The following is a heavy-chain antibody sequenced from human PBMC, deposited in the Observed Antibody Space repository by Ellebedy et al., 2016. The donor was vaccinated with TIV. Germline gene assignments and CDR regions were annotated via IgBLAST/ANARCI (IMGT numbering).Heavy chain of an antibody. CDR2: ISGSGGST. D-gene: IGHD1-26*01. CDR1: GFTFSSYA. V-gene: IGHV3-23*01. CDR3: AKSVGIVGAKSYWYFDL. J-gene: IGHJ2*01. Sequence: GGSLRLXXAASGFTFSSYAVSWVRQSPGKGLEWVSAISGSGGSTYYADSVKGRFIISRDNSKNMLFLQMNSLRAEDTAVYYCAKSVGIVGAKSYWYFDLWGRGTLVTVSS.